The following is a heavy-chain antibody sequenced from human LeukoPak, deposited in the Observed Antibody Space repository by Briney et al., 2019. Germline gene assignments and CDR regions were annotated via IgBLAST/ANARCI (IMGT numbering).Heavy chain of an antibody. D-gene: IGHD6-6*01. CDR1: GGTFSIYA. J-gene: IGHJ4*02. CDR3: ARGYSSSSGYLRPFDY. V-gene: IGHV1-69*05. CDR2: IIPIFGTA. Sequence: SVKVSFKASGGTFSIYAISWVRQAPGQGLEWMGRIIPIFGTANYAQKFQGRVTITTDESTSTAYMELSSLRSEDTAVYYCARGYSSSSGYLRPFDYWGQGTLVTVSS.